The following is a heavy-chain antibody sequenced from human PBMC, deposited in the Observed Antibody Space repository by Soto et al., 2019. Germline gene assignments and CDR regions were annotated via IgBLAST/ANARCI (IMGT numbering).Heavy chain of an antibody. V-gene: IGHV3-21*01. Sequence: PGGSLRLSCAASGFTFSSYSMNWVRQVPGKGLEWVSSISSSSSYIYYADSVKGRFTISRDNAKNSLYLQMNSLRAEDTAVYYCAGETLPYQLLHWGQGTLVTVSS. CDR2: ISSSSSYI. CDR1: GFTFSSYS. D-gene: IGHD2-2*01. J-gene: IGHJ4*02. CDR3: AGETLPYQLLH.